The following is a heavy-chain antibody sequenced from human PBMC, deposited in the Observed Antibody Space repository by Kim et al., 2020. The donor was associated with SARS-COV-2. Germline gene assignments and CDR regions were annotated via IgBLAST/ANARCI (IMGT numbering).Heavy chain of an antibody. V-gene: IGHV7-4-1*02. CDR3: ARRWEGGSYYYYYYYGMDV. D-gene: IGHD3-10*01. CDR2: INTNTGNP. CDR1: GYTFTSYA. Sequence: ASVKVSCKASGYTFTSYAMNWVRQAPGQGLEWMGWINTNTGNPTYAQGFTGRFVFSLDTSVSTAYLQISSLKAEDTAVYYCARRWEGGSYYYYYYYGMDVWGQGTTVTVSS. J-gene: IGHJ6*02.